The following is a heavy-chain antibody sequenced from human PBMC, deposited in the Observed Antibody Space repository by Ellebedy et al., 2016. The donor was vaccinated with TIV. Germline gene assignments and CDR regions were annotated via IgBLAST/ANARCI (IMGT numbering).Heavy chain of an antibody. CDR3: ARDPYGGNLLVY. V-gene: IGHV3-53*01. CDR1: GFTVSSNY. J-gene: IGHJ4*02. CDR2: IYSGGST. Sequence: GESLKISCAASGFTVSSNYMPWVRQAPGKGLEWVSVIYSGGSTYYADSVKGRFTISRDNSKNTLYLQMNSLRAEDTAAYYCARDPYGGNLLVYWGQGTLVTVSS. D-gene: IGHD4-23*01.